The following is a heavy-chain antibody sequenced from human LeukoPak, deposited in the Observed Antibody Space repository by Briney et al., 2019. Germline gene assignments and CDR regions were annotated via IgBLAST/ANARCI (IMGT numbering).Heavy chain of an antibody. Sequence: GGSLRLSCAASGFTFSSYWMSWVRQAPGKGLEWVANIKQDGSEKYYVDSVKGRFTISRDNAKNSLYLQMNSLRAEDTAVYYCARINTYYYASSGFLRLDVTDYWGQGTLVTVSS. D-gene: IGHD3-22*01. V-gene: IGHV3-7*01. CDR1: GFTFSSYW. CDR3: ARINTYYYASSGFLRLDVTDY. J-gene: IGHJ4*02. CDR2: IKQDGSEK.